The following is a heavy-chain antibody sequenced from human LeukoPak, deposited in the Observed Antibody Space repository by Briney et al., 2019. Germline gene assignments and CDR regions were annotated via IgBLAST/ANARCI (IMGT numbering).Heavy chain of an antibody. CDR2: INEDGSTT. V-gene: IGHV3-74*01. Sequence: PGGSLGFSCAGSDFPFGSIGMTWAGQPQGKGLVWVSRINEDGSTTNYADSVKGRSTIFRDNAKNTLYLQMNSLRAEDTAVYYCVRDLGGRSGHWGQGTLVTVSS. CDR3: VRDLGGRSGH. CDR1: DFPFGSIG. J-gene: IGHJ4*02. D-gene: IGHD1-26*01.